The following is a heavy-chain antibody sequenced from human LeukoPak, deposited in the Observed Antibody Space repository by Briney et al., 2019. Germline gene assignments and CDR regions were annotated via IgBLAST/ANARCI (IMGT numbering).Heavy chain of an antibody. Sequence: GGSLRLSCAASAFSLSAYNMNWVRQAPGKGLEWVSSISYTGAYIYYADSVKGRFTISRDNAKNSLYLQMNSLRAEDTAVYYCARVTRGYYFDYWGQGTLVTVSS. CDR3: ARVTRGYYFDY. CDR1: AFSLSAYN. V-gene: IGHV3-21*01. J-gene: IGHJ4*02. CDR2: ISYTGAYI. D-gene: IGHD3-10*01.